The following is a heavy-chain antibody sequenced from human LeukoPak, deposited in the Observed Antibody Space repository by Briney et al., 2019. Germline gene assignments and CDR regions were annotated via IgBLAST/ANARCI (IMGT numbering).Heavy chain of an antibody. CDR1: GYTFTGYY. D-gene: IGHD3-10*01. J-gene: IGHJ6*02. CDR2: INPNSGGT. CDR3: ARRSFGELSDYYYGMDV. V-gene: IGHV1-2*02. Sequence: ASVKVSCKASGYTFTGYYMHWVRQAPGQGLEWMGWINPNSGGTNYAQKLQGRVTMTTDTSTSTAYMELRSLRSDDTAVYYCARRSFGELSDYYYGMDVWGQGTTVTVSS.